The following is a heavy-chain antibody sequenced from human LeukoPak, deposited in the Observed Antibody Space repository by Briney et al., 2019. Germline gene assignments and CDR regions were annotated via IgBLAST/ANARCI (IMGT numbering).Heavy chain of an antibody. CDR3: ARGLRETGFDY. J-gene: IGHJ4*02. D-gene: IGHD1-1*01. CDR2: ISSSSSYI. V-gene: IGHV3-21*01. Sequence: GGSLRLSCAASGFTFPSYTMSWVRQAPGKGLEWVSSISSSSSYIFYADSMKGRFTISRDNAKNSLSLQMNNLRAEDTAVYYCARGLRETGFDYWGQGTLVTVSS. CDR1: GFTFPSYT.